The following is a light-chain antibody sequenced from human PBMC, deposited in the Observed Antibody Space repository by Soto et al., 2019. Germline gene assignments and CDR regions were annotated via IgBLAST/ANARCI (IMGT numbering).Light chain of an antibody. Sequence: DIQMTQSPSTLSVSVGDRATLTCRASQSIRSLLAWYQQKPGKAPKALIHDASRLGSGVPSRFSGSGSGTEFTLTISSLQPDDFATYYWQQYQTYATFGQGTRLEIK. J-gene: IGKJ5*01. V-gene: IGKV1-5*01. CDR2: DAS. CDR1: QSIRSL. CDR3: QQYQTYAT.